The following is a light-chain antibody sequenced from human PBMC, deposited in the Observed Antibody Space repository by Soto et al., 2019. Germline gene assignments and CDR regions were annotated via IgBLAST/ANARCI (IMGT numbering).Light chain of an antibody. Sequence: DIQMTQSPSTLSGSVGDRVTITCRASQTISSWLAWYQQKPGKAPKLLIYTASSLQSGVPSRFRGSGSGTEFTLTISSLQPDDFETYYCQHYNSYSEAFGQGTKVDIK. CDR2: TAS. J-gene: IGKJ1*01. V-gene: IGKV1-5*01. CDR1: QTISSW. CDR3: QHYNSYSEA.